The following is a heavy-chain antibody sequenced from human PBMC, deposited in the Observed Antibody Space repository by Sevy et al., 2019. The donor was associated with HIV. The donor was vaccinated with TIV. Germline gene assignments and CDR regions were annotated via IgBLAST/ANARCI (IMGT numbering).Heavy chain of an antibody. CDR1: GFDFSIYS. J-gene: IGHJ4*02. CDR2: LYFGCGKI. V-gene: IGHV3-23*01. Sequence: GGSLRLSCAASGFDFSIYSMSWVRQAPGKGLEWVSTLYFGCGKINYAVSLKGRFTIAKDNFKSSEYLEMNNMRVEDTAVYYCAREGCTNPHDYWGQGTLVTVS. D-gene: IGHD2-8*01. CDR3: AREGCTNPHDY.